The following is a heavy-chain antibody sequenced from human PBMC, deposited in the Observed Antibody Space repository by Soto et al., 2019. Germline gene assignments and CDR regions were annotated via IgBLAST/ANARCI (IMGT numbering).Heavy chain of an antibody. Sequence: EVQLVESGGGLVQPGRSLRLSCQTLGFTFDNYAMHWVRQAPGKGLEWVSGISWNSGKIGYADSVKGRFTISRDNANKSLHLEVTSLRAEDTAFYYCVKDLRERITWYFDLWGRGTLVTVSS. CDR1: GFTFDNYA. CDR3: VKDLRERITWYFDL. J-gene: IGHJ2*01. D-gene: IGHD1-26*01. V-gene: IGHV3-9*01. CDR2: ISWNSGKI.